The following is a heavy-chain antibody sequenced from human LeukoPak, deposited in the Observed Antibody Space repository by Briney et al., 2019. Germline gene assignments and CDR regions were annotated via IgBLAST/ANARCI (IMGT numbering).Heavy chain of an antibody. V-gene: IGHV3-48*01. J-gene: IGHJ4*02. CDR2: ISSSSSTI. CDR3: ATTVSVFDY. CDR1: GFTFSSYS. Sequence: PGGALRLSCAASGFTFSSYSMNWVRQAPGKGLEWVSYISSSSSTIYHADSVKGRFTISRDNAKNSLYLQMNSLRAEDTAVYYCATTVSVFDYWGQGTLVTVSS. D-gene: IGHD4-17*01.